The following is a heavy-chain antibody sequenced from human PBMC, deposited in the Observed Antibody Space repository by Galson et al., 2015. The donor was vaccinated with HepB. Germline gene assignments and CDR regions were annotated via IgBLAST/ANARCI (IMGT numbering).Heavy chain of an antibody. CDR2: ISWNSGSI. CDR3: ARAVSSDHNWFDS. CDR1: GFTFDDYA. D-gene: IGHD3-22*01. J-gene: IGHJ5*01. V-gene: IGHV3-9*01. Sequence: SLRLSCAASGFTFDDYAMHWVRQAPGKGLEWVSGISWNSGSIGYADSVKGRFTISRDNAKNSLYLQMNSLRAEDTAVYYCARAVSSDHNWFDSWGQGTLVTVSS.